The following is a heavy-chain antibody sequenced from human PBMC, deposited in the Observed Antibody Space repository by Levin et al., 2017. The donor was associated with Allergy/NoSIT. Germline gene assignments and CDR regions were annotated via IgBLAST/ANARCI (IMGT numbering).Heavy chain of an antibody. D-gene: IGHD3-3*01. V-gene: IGHV4-39*01. Sequence: TSETLSLTCTVSGGSISSSSYYWGWLRQPPGKGLEWIGSIYYSGSTYYNPSLKSRVTISVDTSKNQFSLTLSPVTAADTAVYYCALSSAEDAFDSWGQGTMVTVAS. J-gene: IGHJ3*02. CDR2: IYYSGST. CDR3: ALSSAEDAFDS. CDR1: GGSISSSSYY.